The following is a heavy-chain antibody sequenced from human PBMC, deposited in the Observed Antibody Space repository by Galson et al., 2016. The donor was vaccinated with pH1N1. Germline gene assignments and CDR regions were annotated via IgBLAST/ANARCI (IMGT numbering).Heavy chain of an antibody. V-gene: IGHV3-30-3*01. D-gene: IGHD5-18*01. CDR3: SRVRSSGYNYAQQFFD. J-gene: IGHJ4*02. CDR2: ISSSGDNI. Sequence: SLRLSCAASGFTFSVFAMHWVCQAPGEGLEWVAVISSSGDNIFYADSVKGRFTISRDSSKNTLYLQMNNLRPEDTAFYYCSRVRSSGYNYAQQFFDWGQGTLVTVSS. CDR1: GFTFSVFA.